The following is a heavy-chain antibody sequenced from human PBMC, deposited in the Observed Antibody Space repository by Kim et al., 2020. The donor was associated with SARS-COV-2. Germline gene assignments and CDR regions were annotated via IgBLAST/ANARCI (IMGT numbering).Heavy chain of an antibody. CDR1: GGTFSSYA. D-gene: IGHD3-22*01. CDR2: IIPILGIA. J-gene: IGHJ6*02. V-gene: IGHV1-69*04. CDR3: ARDQNYYDGNPGYYYYGMDV. Sequence: SVKVSCKASGGTFSSYAISWVRQAPGQGLEWMGRIIPILGIANYAQKFQGRVTITADKSTSTAYMELSSLRSEDTAVYYCARDQNYYDGNPGYYYYGMDVWGQGTTVTVSS.